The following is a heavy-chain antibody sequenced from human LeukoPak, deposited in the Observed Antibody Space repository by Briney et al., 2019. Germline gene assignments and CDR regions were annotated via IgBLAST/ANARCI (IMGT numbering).Heavy chain of an antibody. CDR2: IYSGGST. V-gene: IGHV3-53*01. Sequence: GGTLRLSCAASGFTVSSNYMSWVRQAPGKGLEWVSVIYSGGSTYYADSVKGRLTISRDNSKNTLYLQMNSLRAEDTAVYYCATLVVTQRKPYFDYWGQGTLVTVSS. D-gene: IGHD4-23*01. CDR1: GFTVSSNY. J-gene: IGHJ4*02. CDR3: ATLVVTQRKPYFDY.